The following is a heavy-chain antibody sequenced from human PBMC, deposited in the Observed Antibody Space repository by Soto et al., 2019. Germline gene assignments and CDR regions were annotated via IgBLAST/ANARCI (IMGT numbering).Heavy chain of an antibody. Sequence: AETLSLTCGVSGYSISSSKWWTWVRQTPGNGLEWIGKIDHSGVANYNPSLEGRVTISKDISKNQISLKVTSVTAADSAVYYCARMNRDYYYYGMDVWGQGATVTVSS. CDR3: ARMNRDYYYYGMDV. J-gene: IGHJ6*02. V-gene: IGHV4-4*02. CDR2: IDHSGVA. CDR1: GYSISSSKW.